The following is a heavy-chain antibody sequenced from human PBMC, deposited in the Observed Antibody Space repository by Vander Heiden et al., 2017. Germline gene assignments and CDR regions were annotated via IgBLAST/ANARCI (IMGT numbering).Heavy chain of an antibody. CDR2: ISGSGATT. Sequence: EVQLLESGGGLVQPGGSLRLSCAASGLHFRNYAMSLVRRAPGKGLEWVSGISGSGATTYYTDSVKGRFTISRDNSKNTLYLQVNSLRAEDTAIYYCAKESDVWAGYFDYWGQGTLVTVSS. V-gene: IGHV3-23*01. CDR1: GLHFRNYA. CDR3: AKESDVWAGYFDY. D-gene: IGHD3-16*01. J-gene: IGHJ4*02.